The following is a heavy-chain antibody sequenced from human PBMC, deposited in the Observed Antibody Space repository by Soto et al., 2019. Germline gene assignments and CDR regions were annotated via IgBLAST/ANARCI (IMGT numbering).Heavy chain of an antibody. Sequence: SETLSLTCTVSGGSISSGGYYWSWIRQHPGKGLEWIGYIYYSGSTYYNPSLKSRVTISVDTSKNQFSLKLSSVTAADTAVYYCARNRGGTFTRGYNWFDPWGQGTLVTVSS. D-gene: IGHD2-15*01. CDR2: IYYSGST. J-gene: IGHJ5*02. CDR1: GGSISSGGYY. CDR3: ARNRGGTFTRGYNWFDP. V-gene: IGHV4-31*03.